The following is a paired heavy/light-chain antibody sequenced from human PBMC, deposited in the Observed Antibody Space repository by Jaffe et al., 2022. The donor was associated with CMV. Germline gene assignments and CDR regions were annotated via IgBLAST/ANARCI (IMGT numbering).Heavy chain of an antibody. CDR3: TTDVGREYYYDSSGPSLTGMDPY. D-gene: IGHD3-22*01. J-gene: IGHJ4*02. Sequence: EVQLVESGGGLVKPGGSLRLSCAASGFTFSNAWMSWVRQAPGKGLEWVGRIKSKTDGGTTDYAAPVKGRFTISRDDSKNTLYLQMNSLKTEDTAVYYCTTDVGREYYYDSSGPSLTGMDPYWGQGTLVTVSS. CDR1: GFTFSNAW. CDR2: IKSKTDGGTT. V-gene: IGHV3-15*01.
Light chain of an antibody. CDR2: EDS. Sequence: SYELTQPPSVSVSPGQTARITCSGDALPKKYAYWYQQKSGQAPVLVIYEDSKRPSGIPERFSGSSSGTMATLTISGAQVEDEADYYCYSTDSSGNRGVFGGGTKLTVL. V-gene: IGLV3-10*01. CDR1: ALPKKY. CDR3: YSTDSSGNRGV. J-gene: IGLJ2*01.